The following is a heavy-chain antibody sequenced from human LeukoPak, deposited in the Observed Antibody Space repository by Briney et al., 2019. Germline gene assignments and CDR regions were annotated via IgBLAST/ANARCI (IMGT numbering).Heavy chain of an antibody. V-gene: IGHV3-21*01. D-gene: IGHD6-13*01. CDR2: ISSSSSYI. CDR3: AREVARSWYGTTFDY. CDR1: GFTFSSYS. J-gene: IGHJ4*02. Sequence: GGSLRLSCAASGFTFSSYSMNWVRQAPGKGLEWVSSISSSSSYIYYADSVKGRFTISRDNAKNSLYLQMNSLRAEDTAVYYCAREVARSWYGTTFDYWGQGTLVTVSS.